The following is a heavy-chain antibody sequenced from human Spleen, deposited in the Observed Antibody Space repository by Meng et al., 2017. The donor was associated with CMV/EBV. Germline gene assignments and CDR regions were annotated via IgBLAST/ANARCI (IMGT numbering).Heavy chain of an antibody. D-gene: IGHD3-3*01. V-gene: IGHV4-34*01. Sequence: SETLSLTCAVSGGSFSSSFWNWIRQTPGKGLEWIGEVHHRENASYTPSLKGRANISVDRSRKQLSLTLHSVTAADTAVYYCARGRGSGFLTSHYFDFWAQGTLVTVSS. J-gene: IGHJ4*02. CDR1: GGSFSSSF. CDR2: VHHRENA. CDR3: ARGRGSGFLTSHYFDF.